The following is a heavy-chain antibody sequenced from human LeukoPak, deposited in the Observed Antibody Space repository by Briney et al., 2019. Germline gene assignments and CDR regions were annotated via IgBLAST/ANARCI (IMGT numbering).Heavy chain of an antibody. D-gene: IGHD1-26*01. V-gene: IGHV4-39*01. CDR3: ARPYGSYYGLFDS. CDR1: GGSISSSSYY. J-gene: IGHJ4*02. Sequence: PSETLSLTCTVSGGSISSSSYYWGWIRQPPGKGLEWIGSIYYSGSTYYNPPLKSRVTISVDTSKNQFSLKLSSVTAADTAVYYCARPYGSYYGLFDSWGQGTLVTVSS. CDR2: IYYSGST.